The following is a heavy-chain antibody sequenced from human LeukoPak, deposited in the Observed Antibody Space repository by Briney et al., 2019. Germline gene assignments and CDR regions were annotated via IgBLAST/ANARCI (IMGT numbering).Heavy chain of an antibody. J-gene: IGHJ6*03. CDR1: GGSIGSGGYY. V-gene: IGHV4-31*03. CDR2: INYSGST. Sequence: PSETLSLTCTVSGGSIGSGGYYWNWIRQHPGKGLEWIGYINYSGSTYYNPSLKSRVTISVDTSKNQFSLKLSSVTAADTAVYYCASRAHSTELVVPAAMGLMDVWGKGTTVTVSS. D-gene: IGHD2-2*01. CDR3: ASRAHSTELVVPAAMGLMDV.